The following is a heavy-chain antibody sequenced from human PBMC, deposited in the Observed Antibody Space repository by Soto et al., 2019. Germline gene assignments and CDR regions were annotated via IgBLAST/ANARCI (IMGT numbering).Heavy chain of an antibody. CDR1: GYSFTNYW. CDR2: IFPGDSDT. V-gene: IGHV5-51*01. Sequence: GESLKISCKGSGYSFTNYWIGWVRQKPGKGLEWMGTIFPGDSDTRYSPSFQGQVTISADKSISTAYLQWSSLKASDTAMYYCASGNYGVGADVWGQGTTVTVSS. J-gene: IGHJ6*02. D-gene: IGHD3-16*01. CDR3: ASGNYGVGADV.